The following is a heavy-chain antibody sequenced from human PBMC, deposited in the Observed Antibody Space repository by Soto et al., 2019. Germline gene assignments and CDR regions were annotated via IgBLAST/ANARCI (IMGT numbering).Heavy chain of an antibody. CDR3: ARASGCSGGSCAFDY. D-gene: IGHD2-15*01. Sequence: PSETLSLTCTVSGGSISSYYWSWIRQPPGKGLEWIGYIYYTGSTNYNPSLKSRVTISVDTSKNQFSLKLSSVTAADTAVYYCARASGCSGGSCAFDYWGQGTLVTVSS. CDR2: IYYTGST. J-gene: IGHJ4*02. CDR1: GGSISSYY. V-gene: IGHV4-59*01.